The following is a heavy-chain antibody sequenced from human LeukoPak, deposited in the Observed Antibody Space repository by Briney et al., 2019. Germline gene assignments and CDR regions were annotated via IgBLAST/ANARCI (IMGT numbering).Heavy chain of an antibody. D-gene: IGHD1-26*01. CDR2: ISGSGGST. CDR3: AKRWSGSYGAFDI. Sequence: GGSLRLSCAASGFTFSSYAMSWVRQAPGKGLEWVSAISGSGGSTYYADSVKGRFTISRDNSKDTLYLQMNSLRAEDTAVYCCAKRWSGSYGAFDIWGQGTMVTVSS. J-gene: IGHJ3*02. CDR1: GFTFSSYA. V-gene: IGHV3-23*01.